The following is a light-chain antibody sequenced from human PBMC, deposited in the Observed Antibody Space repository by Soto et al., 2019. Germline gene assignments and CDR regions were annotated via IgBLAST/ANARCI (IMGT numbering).Light chain of an antibody. CDR1: QSISSW. CDR3: QQYNSYPIT. J-gene: IGKJ5*01. CDR2: KAS. V-gene: IGKV1-5*03. Sequence: DIQMTQSPSTLSASVGDRVTITCRASQSISSWLAWYQQEPGKAPKILIYKASSLESGVQSRFSGSGSGTEFPLTISSLQPDDFATYYCQQYNSYPITFGQGTRLEIK.